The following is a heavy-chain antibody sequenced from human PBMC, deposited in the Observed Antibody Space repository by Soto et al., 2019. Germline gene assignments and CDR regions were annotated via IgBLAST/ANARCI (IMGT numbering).Heavy chain of an antibody. CDR3: ARGRVDVVVVAATSYYYYMDV. Sequence: SETLSLTCAVDGGSFSGYYWSWIRQPPGKGLEWIGEINHSGSTNYNPSLKSRVTISVDTSKTQFSLKLSSVTAADTAVYYCARGRVDVVVVAATSYYYYMDVWGKGTTVTVS. CDR1: GGSFSGYY. CDR2: INHSGST. J-gene: IGHJ6*03. V-gene: IGHV4-34*01. D-gene: IGHD2-15*01.